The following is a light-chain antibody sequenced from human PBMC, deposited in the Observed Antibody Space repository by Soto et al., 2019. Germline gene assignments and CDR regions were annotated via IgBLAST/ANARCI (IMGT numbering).Light chain of an antibody. CDR3: QQYGSSLFT. CDR1: QSVRSSY. V-gene: IGKV3-20*01. J-gene: IGKJ4*01. CDR2: GAS. Sequence: EVVLTQSPGTLSLSPGERATLSCRASQSVRSSYLAWYQQKPGQAPRLLIDGASSRATGMPDRFTGSGYGTDFTLTISRLEPEDLAVDYCQQYGSSLFTFGGGTKVESK.